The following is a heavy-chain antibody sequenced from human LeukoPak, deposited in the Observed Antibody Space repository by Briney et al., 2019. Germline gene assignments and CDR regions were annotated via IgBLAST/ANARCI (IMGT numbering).Heavy chain of an antibody. Sequence: ASEKVSCKASGFTFSSSAMQWVRQARGQRLEWIGWIVVGSGHTNYAQSFQERVTITRDMSTSTAYMELSSLRSEDTAVYYCAAAPKGYCSSNSCREDYIDYWGQGTLVTVPS. CDR2: IVVGSGHT. J-gene: IGHJ4*02. V-gene: IGHV1-58*02. D-gene: IGHD2-2*01. CDR1: GFTFSSSA. CDR3: AAAPKGYCSSNSCREDYIDY.